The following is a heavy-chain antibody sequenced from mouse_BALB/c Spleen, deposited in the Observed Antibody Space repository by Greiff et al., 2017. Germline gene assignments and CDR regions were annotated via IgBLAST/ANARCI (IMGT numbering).Heavy chain of an antibody. D-gene: IGHD3-1*01. CDR1: GYSITSDYA. Sequence: EVKLMESGPGLVKPSQSLSLTCTVTGYSITSDYAWNWIRQFPGNKLEWMGYISYSGSTSYNPSLKSRISITRDTSKNQFFLQLNSVTTEDTATYYCARRAGFDYWGQGTTLTVSS. V-gene: IGHV3-2*02. CDR3: ARRAGFDY. J-gene: IGHJ2*01. CDR2: ISYSGST.